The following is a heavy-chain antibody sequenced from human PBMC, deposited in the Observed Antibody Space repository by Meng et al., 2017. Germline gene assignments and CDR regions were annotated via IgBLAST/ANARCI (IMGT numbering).Heavy chain of an antibody. V-gene: IGHV3-30*01. CDR3: ASMGY. Sequence: QVQPVGSGEGVVQAGRSLRLSCAASGFTFSSYAMHWVRQAPGKGLEWVAVISYDGSNKYYADSVKGRFTISRDNSKNTLYLQMNSLRAEDTAVYYCASMGYWGQGTLVTVSS. CDR1: GFTFSSYA. CDR2: ISYDGSNK. J-gene: IGHJ4*02. D-gene: IGHD3-10*01.